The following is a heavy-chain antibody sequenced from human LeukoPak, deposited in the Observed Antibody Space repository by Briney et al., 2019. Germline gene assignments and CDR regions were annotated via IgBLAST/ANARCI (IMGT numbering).Heavy chain of an antibody. D-gene: IGHD6-6*01. Sequence: ASVKVSCKASGYTFTGYYMHWVRQAPGQGLEWMGWINPNSGGTNYAQKFQGRVTMTRDTSISTAYMELSRLRSGDTAVYYCARLYSSSACFDYWGQGTLVTVSS. V-gene: IGHV1-2*02. CDR1: GYTFTGYY. J-gene: IGHJ4*02. CDR2: INPNSGGT. CDR3: ARLYSSSACFDY.